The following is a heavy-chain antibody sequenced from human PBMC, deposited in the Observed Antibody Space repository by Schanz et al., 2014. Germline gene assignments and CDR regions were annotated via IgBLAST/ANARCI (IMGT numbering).Heavy chain of an antibody. V-gene: IGHV3-64*01. D-gene: IGHD3-10*01. CDR3: AKQHIVRGVIYLNWFDS. CDR2: ISSKVDMT. J-gene: IGHJ5*01. CDR1: GFTFSTST. Sequence: EVQLVESGGGLVQPGGSLRLSCAASGFTFSTSTMHWVRQAPGKGLEYVSSISSKVDMTFYGNSVKGRFSISRDNSKNTLYLQMNSLRAEDTAVYYCAKQHIVRGVIYLNWFDSWGQGTLVTVSS.